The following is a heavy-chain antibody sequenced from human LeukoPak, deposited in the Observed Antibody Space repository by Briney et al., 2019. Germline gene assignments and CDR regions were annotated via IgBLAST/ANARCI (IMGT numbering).Heavy chain of an antibody. V-gene: IGHV1-69*04. D-gene: IGHD3-3*01. Sequence: SVKVSCKASVGTFSSYAISWVRQAPGQGLEWMGRIIPILGIANYAQKFQGRVTITADKSTSTAYMELSSLRSEDTAVYYCAREGGFLEWLPAYYYYGMDVWGQGTTVTVSS. CDR3: AREGGFLEWLPAYYYYGMDV. J-gene: IGHJ6*02. CDR2: IIPILGIA. CDR1: VGTFSSYA.